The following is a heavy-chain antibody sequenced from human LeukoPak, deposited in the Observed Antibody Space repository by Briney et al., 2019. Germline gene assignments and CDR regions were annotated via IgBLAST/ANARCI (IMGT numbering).Heavy chain of an antibody. Sequence: ASVKVSCKASGYTFTGYYMHGVRQAPARGLQWMGRINPNSGGTNYAQKFKGRVTMTRDTSISPAYMELSRLRSDDTAVYYCARDMVFDTIFGVVITYYYMDVWGKGTTVTVSS. V-gene: IGHV1-2*06. CDR3: ARDMVFDTIFGVVITYYYMDV. CDR1: GYTFTGYY. D-gene: IGHD3-3*01. CDR2: INPNSGGT. J-gene: IGHJ6*03.